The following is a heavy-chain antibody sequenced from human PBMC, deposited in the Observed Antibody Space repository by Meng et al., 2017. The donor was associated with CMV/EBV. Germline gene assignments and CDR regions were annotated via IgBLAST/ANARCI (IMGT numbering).Heavy chain of an antibody. CDR2: ISASGGST. V-gene: IGHV3-23*01. J-gene: IGHJ4*02. D-gene: IGHD4-11*01. CDR1: GFTFSSYA. CDR3: AKGGVYSSSWGDY. Sequence: GESLRLSCAASGFTFSSYAMSWVRQAPGKGLEWVSAISASGGSTYYADSVKGRFTISRDNSKNTLYLQMNSLRAEDTAVYYCAKGGVYSSSWGDYWGQGTLVTVSS.